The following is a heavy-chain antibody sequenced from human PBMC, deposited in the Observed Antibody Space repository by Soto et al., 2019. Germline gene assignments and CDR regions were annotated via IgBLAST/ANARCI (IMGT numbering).Heavy chain of an antibody. V-gene: IGHV3-33*01. Sequence: QVQLVESGGGVVQPARSLRLSCAVSGFTFSSYGMHWVRQAPGKGLDWVAVIWYDGSNKYYADSVKGRFTISRDNSKNTLYLQMNSLTAEDTAVYYCARDQGLALPGMEYWGQGTLVTVSS. CDR1: GFTFSSYG. CDR3: ARDQGLALPGMEY. CDR2: IWYDGSNK. D-gene: IGHD6-25*01. J-gene: IGHJ4*02.